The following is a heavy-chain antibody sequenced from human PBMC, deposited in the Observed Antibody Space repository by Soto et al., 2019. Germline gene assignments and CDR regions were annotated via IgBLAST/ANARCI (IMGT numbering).Heavy chain of an antibody. CDR2: INAGNGNT. CDR1: GYTFTSYA. D-gene: IGHD3-3*01. J-gene: IGHJ6*03. CDR3: ALYDACGSGFPIYYYYYYMDV. Sequence: QVQLVQSGAEVKKPGASVKVSCKDSGYTFTSYAMHWVRQATGQRLEWMGWINAGNGNTKYSQKFQGRVTITRDTSASTAYKELSSRRSEDTAVYYCALYDACGSGFPIYYYYYYMDVWGKGTTVTVSS. V-gene: IGHV1-3*01.